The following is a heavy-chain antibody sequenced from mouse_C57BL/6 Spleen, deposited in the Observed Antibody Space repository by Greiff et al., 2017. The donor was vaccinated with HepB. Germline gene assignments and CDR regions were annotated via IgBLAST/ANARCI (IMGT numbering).Heavy chain of an antibody. CDR2: IDPETGGT. J-gene: IGHJ2*01. CDR1: GYTFTDYE. CDR3: TSDLGY. V-gene: IGHV1-15*01. Sequence: VKLMESGAELVRPGASVTLSCKASGYTFTDYEMHWVKQTPVHGLEWIGAIDPETGGTDYNQKFKGKAILTADKSSSTAYMELRSLTSEDSAVYYCTSDLGYWGQGTTLTVSS.